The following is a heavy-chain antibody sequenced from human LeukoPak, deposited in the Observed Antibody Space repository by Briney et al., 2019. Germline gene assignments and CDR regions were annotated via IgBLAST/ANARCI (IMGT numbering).Heavy chain of an antibody. V-gene: IGHV3-23*01. CDR3: AKGGTYYDFWSGYSYYYYYMDV. CDR2: INGSGGST. D-gene: IGHD3-3*01. Sequence: GGSLRLSCAASGFTFGSYAMSWVRQAPGKGLEWVSDINGSGGSTYYTDSVKGRFTISRDNSKNTLYLQMNSLRAEDTAVYYCAKGGTYYDFWSGYSYYYYYMDVWGKGTTVTVSS. J-gene: IGHJ6*03. CDR1: GFTFGSYA.